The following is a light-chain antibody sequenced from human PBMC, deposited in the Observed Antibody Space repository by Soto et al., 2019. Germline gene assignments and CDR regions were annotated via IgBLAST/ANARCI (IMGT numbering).Light chain of an antibody. Sequence: DIQMTQSPSTLSASVGDRVTITCRASQSISSWLAWYQQKPGKAPKLLIYKASSLESGVPSRFSGSASGTAFTLTISSLQPDDFATYYCQQYNSYPWTFGQGTKGKSN. CDR2: KAS. CDR1: QSISSW. CDR3: QQYNSYPWT. V-gene: IGKV1-5*03. J-gene: IGKJ1*01.